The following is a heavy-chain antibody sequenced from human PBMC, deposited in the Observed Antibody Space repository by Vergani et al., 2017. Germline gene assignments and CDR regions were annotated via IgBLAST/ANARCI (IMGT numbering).Heavy chain of an antibody. V-gene: IGHV4-38-2*01. Sequence: QVQLQESGPGLVKPSETLTLTCDVSDSSIMTNPYWGWFRQSPGKGLEWIGCIHHSGDTHYNSSLKSRVSISLVSSSKFSLSLTSVTAADTAIYYSARHRGSGGFFPSSSFYGMDVWGHGTTVTVSS. CDR3: ARHRGSGGFFPSSSFYGMDV. J-gene: IGHJ6*02. D-gene: IGHD3-10*01. CDR1: DSSIMTNPY. CDR2: IHHSGDT.